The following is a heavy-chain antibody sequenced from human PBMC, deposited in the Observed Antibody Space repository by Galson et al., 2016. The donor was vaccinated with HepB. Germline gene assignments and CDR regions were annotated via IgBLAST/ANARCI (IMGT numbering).Heavy chain of an antibody. V-gene: IGHV4-59*02. CDR3: ARGRARYCGVGGICYPDAFDI. CDR1: GGSVSSYS. D-gene: IGHD2-15*01. CDR2: IYSSGST. J-gene: IGHJ3*02. Sequence: SETLSLTCSISGGSVSSYSWAWIRQPPGKSLEYIGYIYSSGSTSYSPSLSSRVAISEDTSKNQFSLRLTSVTTADTAVCYCARGRARYCGVGGICYPDAFDIWGQGTLGIASA.